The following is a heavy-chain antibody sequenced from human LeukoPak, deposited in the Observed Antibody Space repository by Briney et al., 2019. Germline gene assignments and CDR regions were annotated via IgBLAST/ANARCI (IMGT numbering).Heavy chain of an antibody. Sequence: SGPTLVDPTQTLTLTCAFSGFSLTTRRVGVGWIRQPPGKALEWLAFINWDDDKRYSPAQKSRLTITKDTSNNQVVLSMTNVDPMDTGTYYCAHSRVAVSGKEGMDYWGEGTVVTVSS. V-gene: IGHV2-5*02. CDR1: GFSLTTRRVG. J-gene: IGHJ4*02. CDR3: AHSRVAVSGKEGMDY. D-gene: IGHD6-19*01. CDR2: INWDDDK.